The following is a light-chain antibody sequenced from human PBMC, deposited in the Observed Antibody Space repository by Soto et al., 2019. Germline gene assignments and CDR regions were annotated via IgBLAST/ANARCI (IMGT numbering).Light chain of an antibody. CDR3: HQRAHWPLS. CDR1: QGISSF. J-gene: IGKJ4*01. CDR2: DAS. Sequence: EIVLTQSPATLSLSPGDRATLSCRASQGISSFLAWYQQKPGQVPRLLIYDASSRAVGVPSRFSGSGSGTDFTLTISGLEPEDFAMYYCHQRAHWPLSFGGGTKIEIK. V-gene: IGKV3-11*01.